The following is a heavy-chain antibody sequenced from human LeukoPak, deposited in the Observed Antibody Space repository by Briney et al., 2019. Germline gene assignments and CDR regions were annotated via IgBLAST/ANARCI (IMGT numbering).Heavy chain of an antibody. Sequence: GGSLRLSCAASGFMFSSYAMSWVRQAPGKGLEWVSAITGGGGRTYYADSVKGRFTISRDNSKNTLYLQMNSLRAEDTAVYHCAKDYERNYFDYWGQGSLVTVSS. V-gene: IGHV3-23*01. J-gene: IGHJ4*02. CDR3: AKDYERNYFDY. CDR1: GFMFSSYA. CDR2: ITGGGGRT. D-gene: IGHD5-12*01.